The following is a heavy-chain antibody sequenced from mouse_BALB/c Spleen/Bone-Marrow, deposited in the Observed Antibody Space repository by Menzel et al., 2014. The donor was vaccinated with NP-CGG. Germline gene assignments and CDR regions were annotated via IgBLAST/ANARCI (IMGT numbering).Heavy chain of an antibody. CDR2: IYPSDSYT. Sequence: VRLQQSGAELVRPGASVKLSCKASGYTFTSYWINWVKQRPGQGLEWIGNIYPSDSYTNYSQKFKDKATLTVDKSSSTAYMQLSSPTSEDSAVYYCTREGYYGSSYVDYWGQGTTLTVSS. CDR1: GYTFTSYW. CDR3: TREGYYGSSYVDY. J-gene: IGHJ2*01. D-gene: IGHD1-1*01. V-gene: IGHV1-69*02.